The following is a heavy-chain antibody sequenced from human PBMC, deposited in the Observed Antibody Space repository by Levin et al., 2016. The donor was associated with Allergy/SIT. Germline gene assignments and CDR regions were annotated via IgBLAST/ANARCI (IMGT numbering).Heavy chain of an antibody. CDR2: ISNSGDTI. CDR1: GFSFSDYT. Sequence: GESLKISCAASGFSFSDYTMNWVRQAPGKGLEWVSYISNSGDTIYYADSVKGRFTISRDNAKNSLYLQMNSLRAEDTAVYYCARVGGTYLDYYGMGVWGQGTTVTVSS. CDR3: ARVGGTYLDYYGMGV. D-gene: IGHD1-26*01. V-gene: IGHV3-48*04. J-gene: IGHJ6*02.